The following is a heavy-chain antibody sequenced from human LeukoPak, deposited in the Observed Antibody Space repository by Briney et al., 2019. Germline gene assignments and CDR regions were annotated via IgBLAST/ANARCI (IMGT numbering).Heavy chain of an antibody. CDR1: GFTFSNYK. CDR3: ARAVTDYAYSSVY. J-gene: IGHJ4*02. D-gene: IGHD3-16*01. Sequence: GGSLRLSCAASGFTFSNYKMNWVRQAPGKGLEWVSSISDTSSYIYYADSVKGRFTISRDNTKNSLYLQMNSLRAEDTAVYYWARAVTDYAYSSVYWARGILFPVSS. V-gene: IGHV3-21*01. CDR2: ISDTSSYI.